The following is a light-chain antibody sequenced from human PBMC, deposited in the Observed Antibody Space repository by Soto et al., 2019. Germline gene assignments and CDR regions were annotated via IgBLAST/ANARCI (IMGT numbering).Light chain of an antibody. CDR3: LLSYGGARHVV. Sequence: QAVVTQEPSLTVSPGGTVTLTCGSSTGAVTSGHYPYWFQQRPGQAPRTLIYDTSNKHSWTPARFSGSLLGGKAALTLSGAQTEDEAEYYCLLSYGGARHVVFGGGTKLTVL. V-gene: IGLV7-46*01. J-gene: IGLJ2*01. CDR2: DTS. CDR1: TGAVTSGHY.